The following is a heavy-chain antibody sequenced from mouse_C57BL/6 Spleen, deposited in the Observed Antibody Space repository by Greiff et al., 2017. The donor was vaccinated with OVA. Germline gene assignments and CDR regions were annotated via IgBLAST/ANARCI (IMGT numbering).Heavy chain of an antibody. Sequence: EVMLVESVAELVRPGASVKLSCTASGFNIKNTYMHWVKQRPEQGLEWIGRIDPANGNTKYATKFQGKATITADTSSNTAYLQLSSLTSEDTAIYYGARENYYYGSPYAMDYWGQGTSVTVSS. D-gene: IGHD1-1*01. CDR1: GFNIKNTY. CDR3: ARENYYYGSPYAMDY. CDR2: IDPANGNT. J-gene: IGHJ4*01. V-gene: IGHV14-3*01.